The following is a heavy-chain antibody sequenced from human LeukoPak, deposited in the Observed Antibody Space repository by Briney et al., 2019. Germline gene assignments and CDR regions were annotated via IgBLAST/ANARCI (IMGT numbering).Heavy chain of an antibody. J-gene: IGHJ4*02. Sequence: SETLSLTCTVSGGSISSSSYYWGWIRQPPGKGLEWIGSIYYSGSTYYNPSLKSRVTISVDTSKNQFSLKLSSVPAADTAVYYCARVARARYIDYFDYWGQGTLVTVSS. CDR2: IYYSGST. V-gene: IGHV4-39*07. CDR3: ARVARARYIDYFDY. CDR1: GGSISSSSYY. D-gene: IGHD1-14*01.